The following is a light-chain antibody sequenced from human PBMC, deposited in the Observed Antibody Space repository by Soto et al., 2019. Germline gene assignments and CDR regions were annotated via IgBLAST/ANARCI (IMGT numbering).Light chain of an antibody. CDR2: LGS. V-gene: IGKV2-28*01. CDR1: QRLLHSNGNTF. Sequence: EIVMTQSPPSLTVTPGEPASISCRSSQRLLHSNGNTFLDWYLQKPGQSPQLLIYLGSNRASGVPDRVSGSEAGTDFTLKISRVESEDVGVYYCMQALQTPYTVGQGTKVDIK. J-gene: IGKJ2*01. CDR3: MQALQTPYT.